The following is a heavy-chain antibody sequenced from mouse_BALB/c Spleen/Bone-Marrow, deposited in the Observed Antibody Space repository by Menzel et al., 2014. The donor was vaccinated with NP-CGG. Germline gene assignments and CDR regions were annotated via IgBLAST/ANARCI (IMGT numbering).Heavy chain of an antibody. CDR2: IGSGDSPT. CDR3: ARSGSSYYY. CDR1: GFTFSSYA. D-gene: IGHD1-1*01. J-gene: IGHJ2*01. V-gene: IGHV5-9-1*01. Sequence: EVKLVESGGGLVKPGGSLKLSCAASGFTFSSYAMSWVRQTPEKRLEWVATIGSGDSPTYYPDSVKGRFTISRDYAKNTLYLQMSSLRSEDTAMYYCARSGSSYYYWGQGTTLTVSS.